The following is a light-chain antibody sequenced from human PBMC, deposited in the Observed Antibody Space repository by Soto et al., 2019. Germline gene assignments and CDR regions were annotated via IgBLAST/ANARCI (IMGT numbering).Light chain of an antibody. CDR3: QSYDSSLSGSKV. CDR2: GNS. J-gene: IGLJ1*01. CDR1: SSNIGAGYD. V-gene: IGLV1-40*01. Sequence: QSVLTHPPSVSGAPGQRVTISCTGSSSNIGAGYDVHWYQQLPGTAPKLLIYGNSNRPSGVPDQFSGSKSGTSASLAITGLQAEDEADYYCQSYDSSLSGSKVFGTGTKVTVL.